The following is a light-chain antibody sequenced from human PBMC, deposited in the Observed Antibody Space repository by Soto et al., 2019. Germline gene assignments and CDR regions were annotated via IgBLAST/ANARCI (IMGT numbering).Light chain of an antibody. Sequence: EIVLTQSPGTLSLSPGERATLSCRASQSVSSSYLAWYQQKPGQAPRLLIYGASSRATGIPGRFSGSGSGTDFTLTSSRLEPEDFAVYYWQQYGSSPRTFGQGTKLEIK. V-gene: IGKV3-20*01. CDR3: QQYGSSPRT. CDR1: QSVSSSY. CDR2: GAS. J-gene: IGKJ2*01.